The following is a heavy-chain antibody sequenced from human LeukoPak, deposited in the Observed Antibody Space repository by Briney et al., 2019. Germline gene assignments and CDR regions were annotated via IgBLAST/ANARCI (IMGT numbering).Heavy chain of an antibody. CDR1: GGSISSNNYY. J-gene: IGHJ4*02. D-gene: IGHD3-22*01. V-gene: IGHV4-39*01. CDR2: ISYTGST. Sequence: SETLSLTCTVSGGSISSNNYYWGWIRQPPGKGLEWIGTISYTGSTYYSPSLKSRLTISVDTAKSQFSLKLNSVTAADTAVYYRASHNRYYYDNSGYCDHWGQGTLVTVSS. CDR3: ASHNRYYYDNSGYCDH.